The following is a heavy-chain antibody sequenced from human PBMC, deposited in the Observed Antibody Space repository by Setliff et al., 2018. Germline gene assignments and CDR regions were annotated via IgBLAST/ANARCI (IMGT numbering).Heavy chain of an antibody. CDR2: VYSSGSP. V-gene: IGHV4-39*07. CDR3: ARLRGAFDY. D-gene: IGHD3-16*01. J-gene: IGHJ4*02. CDR1: GASISGSAYY. Sequence: PSETLSLTCNVSGASISGSAYYWGWIRQPPGKGLEWIGSVYSSGSPYYNPSLKSRVTISMDTSKNQFSLKVNSLTAADTAVYYCARLRGAFDYWGQGTLVTVSS.